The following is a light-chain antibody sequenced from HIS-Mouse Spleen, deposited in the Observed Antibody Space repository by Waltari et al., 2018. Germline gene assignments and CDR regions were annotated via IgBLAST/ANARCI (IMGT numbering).Light chain of an antibody. J-gene: IGKJ3*01. V-gene: IGKV3-11*01. CDR2: DAS. CDR3: QQRSNWLLFT. CDR1: QRVSSY. Sequence: EIVLTQSPATLSLSPGERATLSCRASQRVSSYLAWYQQKPGQAPRLLIYDASNRATGIPARFSGSGSGTDFTLTISSLEPEDFAVYYCQQRSNWLLFTFGPGTKVDIK.